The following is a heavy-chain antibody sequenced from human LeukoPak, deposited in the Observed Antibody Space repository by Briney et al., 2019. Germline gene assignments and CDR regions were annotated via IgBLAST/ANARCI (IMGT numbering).Heavy chain of an antibody. V-gene: IGHV4-4*02. CDR1: GGSISSSNW. CDR3: ARGRPVDVTKINFFDS. CDR2: IYHSGST. Sequence: ASETLSLTCAVSGGSISSSNWWSWVRQPPGKGLEWIGEIYHSGSTNYNPSLKSRVTISVDKSKNQFSLKLSSVTPEDTAVYYCARGRPVDVTKINFFDSWGQGTLVTVSS. J-gene: IGHJ4*02. D-gene: IGHD4-17*01.